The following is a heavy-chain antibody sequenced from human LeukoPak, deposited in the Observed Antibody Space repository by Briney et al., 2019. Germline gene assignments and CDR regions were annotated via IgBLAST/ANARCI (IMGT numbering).Heavy chain of an antibody. D-gene: IGHD4-17*01. CDR2: IYYSGST. Sequence: SETLSLTCTVSGYSISSSSYYWGWIRQPPGKGLEWIGSIYYSGSTYYNPSLKSRVTISVDTSKNQFSLKLSSVTAADTAVYYCATAVDYGDRGGWFDPWGQGTLVTVSS. V-gene: IGHV4-39*01. CDR1: GYSISSSSYY. CDR3: ATAVDYGDRGGWFDP. J-gene: IGHJ5*02.